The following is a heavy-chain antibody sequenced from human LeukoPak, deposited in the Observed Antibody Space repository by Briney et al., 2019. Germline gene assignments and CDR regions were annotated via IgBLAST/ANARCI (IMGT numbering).Heavy chain of an antibody. Sequence: RASVKVSCKTSGYTFTGYYMHWVRQAPGQGLEWMGWISAYNGNTNYAQKLQGRVTMTTDTSTCTAYMELRSLRSDDTAVYYCARKLLWFGESYFDPWGQGTLVTVSS. CDR1: GYTFTGYY. CDR2: ISAYNGNT. V-gene: IGHV1-18*04. CDR3: ARKLLWFGESYFDP. D-gene: IGHD3-10*01. J-gene: IGHJ5*02.